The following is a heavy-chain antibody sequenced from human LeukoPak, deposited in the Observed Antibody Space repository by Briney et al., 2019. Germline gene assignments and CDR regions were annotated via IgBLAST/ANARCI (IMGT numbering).Heavy chain of an antibody. J-gene: IGHJ4*02. V-gene: IGHV3-43*02. CDR1: GFTFHDYA. D-gene: IGHD2-2*01. CDR2: ISGDGGGT. CDR3: AKDMRCTSTSCYGPFDF. Sequence: GGSLRLSCTASGFTFHDYAMHWVRQVPGKGLEWVSLISGDGGGTDYADSVKGRFTISRDNSKNSLCLQMNSLRTEDTALYFCAKDMRCTSTSCYGPFDFWGQGTLVTVSS.